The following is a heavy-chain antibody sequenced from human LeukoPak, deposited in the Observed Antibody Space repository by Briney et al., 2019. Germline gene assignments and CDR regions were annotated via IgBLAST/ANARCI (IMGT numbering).Heavy chain of an antibody. V-gene: IGHV4-34*01. Sequence: SETLSLTCAVYGGSFSGYYCSSIRQPPGKGLEWIGEINHSGSTNYNPSLKSRVTISVDTSKNQFSLKLSSVTAADTAVYYCARVPNQYYDYVWGSYRGYYFDYWGQGTLVTVSS. CDR2: INHSGST. J-gene: IGHJ4*02. CDR1: GGSFSGYY. CDR3: ARVPNQYYDYVWGSYRGYYFDY. D-gene: IGHD3-16*02.